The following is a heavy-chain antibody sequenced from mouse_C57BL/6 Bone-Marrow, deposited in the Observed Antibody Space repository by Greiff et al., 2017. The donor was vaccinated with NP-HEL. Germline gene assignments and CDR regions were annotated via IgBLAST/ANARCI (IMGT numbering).Heavy chain of an antibody. Sequence: VQLQQPGAELVMPGASVKLSCKASGYTFTSYWMHWVKQRPGQGLEWIGEIDPSDSYTHYNQQFKGKSTLTVDKSSSTAYMQLSSLTSEDSAVYYYYSSSPYAMDYWGQGTSVTVSS. V-gene: IGHV1-69*01. CDR3: YSSSPYAMDY. CDR2: IDPSDSYT. CDR1: GYTFTSYW. D-gene: IGHD1-1*01. J-gene: IGHJ4*01.